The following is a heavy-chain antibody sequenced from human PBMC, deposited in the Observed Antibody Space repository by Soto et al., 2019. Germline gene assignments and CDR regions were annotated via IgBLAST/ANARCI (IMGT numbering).Heavy chain of an antibody. Sequence: SETLSLTCTVSGGSISSYYWSWIRQPPGKGLEWIGHIYNSGSTNYNPSLKSRVTISVDTSKNQFSLTLTSVTAADTAVYYCARGSTTEKVDSWGQGSLVTVSS. V-gene: IGHV4-59*08. CDR1: GGSISSYY. CDR2: IYNSGST. J-gene: IGHJ4*02. CDR3: ARGSTTEKVDS.